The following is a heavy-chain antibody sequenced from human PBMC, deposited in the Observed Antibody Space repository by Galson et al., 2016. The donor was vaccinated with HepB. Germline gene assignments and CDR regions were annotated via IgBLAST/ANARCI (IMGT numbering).Heavy chain of an antibody. Sequence: CAISGDSVSSSTAAWHWIRQSPPRGLEWLARTQYRSKWESHYADSVRSRVTVIPDTSKNLLILQVNSVSPEDTAVYYCVKGPPAYHYYGMDVWGQGTPVTVSS. CDR2: TQYRSKWES. CDR1: GDSVSSSTAA. J-gene: IGHJ6*02. V-gene: IGHV6-1*01. CDR3: VKGPPAYHYYGMDV.